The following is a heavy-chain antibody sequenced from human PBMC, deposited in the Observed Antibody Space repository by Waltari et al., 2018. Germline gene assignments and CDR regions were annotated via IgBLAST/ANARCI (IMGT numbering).Heavy chain of an antibody. CDR2: IYYSGST. V-gene: IGHV4-39*07. D-gene: IGHD4-17*01. CDR1: GGSISSSSYY. CDR3: ARQGYGDYDYYYYYMDV. J-gene: IGHJ6*03. Sequence: QLQLQESGTGLVKPSETLSLTCTVSGGSISSSSYYWGWIRQPPGKGLEWIGSIYYSGSTYYNPSLKSRVTISVDTSKNQFSLKLSSVTAADTAVYYCARQGYGDYDYYYYYMDVWGKGTTVTVSS.